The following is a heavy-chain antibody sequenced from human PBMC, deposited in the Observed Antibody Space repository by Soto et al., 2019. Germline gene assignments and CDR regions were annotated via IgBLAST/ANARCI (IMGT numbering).Heavy chain of an antibody. CDR3: TKASRYFSGATCFPFSY. CDR1: GFTFSNYA. V-gene: IGHV3-23*01. CDR2: FSSGGGGT. J-gene: IGHJ1*01. D-gene: IGHD2-15*01. Sequence: PGGSLRLSCTASGFTFSNYAMSWARQAPGKGLEWVSTFSSGGGGTYYADSVKGRFTISRDNSKNTLSLQMNSLRAEDTAVYYCTKASRYFSGATCFPFSYWCLRAVVTVSS.